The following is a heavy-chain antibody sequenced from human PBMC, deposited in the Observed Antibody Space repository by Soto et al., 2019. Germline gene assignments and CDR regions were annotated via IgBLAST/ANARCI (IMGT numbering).Heavy chain of an antibody. Sequence: ASLKVSCKASGFSITGYYFHWIRAAPGQGLEWLGWINPNTGGTNYAQKLQGRVTMTTDTSTSTAYMELRSLRSDDTAVYYCARVLITMVRAPLDYWGQGTLVTVSS. J-gene: IGHJ4*02. CDR2: INPNTGGT. CDR1: GFSITGYY. V-gene: IGHV1-2*02. CDR3: ARVLITMVRAPLDY. D-gene: IGHD3-10*01.